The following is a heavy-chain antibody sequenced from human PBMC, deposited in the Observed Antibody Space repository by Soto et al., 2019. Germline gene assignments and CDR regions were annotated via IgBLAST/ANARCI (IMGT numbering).Heavy chain of an antibody. CDR1: GYTFTSYG. V-gene: IGHV1-18*01. Sequence: QVQLVQSGGEVKKPGASVKVSCRASGYTFTSYGISWVRQAPGQGLEWLGWTSAYMVTNYAQKFQGRVTITTDTSTSTAYMELRSLRFDDTAVYYCARDSSGRAIFDSWGQGTLVTVSS. J-gene: IGHJ4*02. D-gene: IGHD6-19*01. CDR3: ARDSSGRAIFDS. CDR2: TSAYMVT.